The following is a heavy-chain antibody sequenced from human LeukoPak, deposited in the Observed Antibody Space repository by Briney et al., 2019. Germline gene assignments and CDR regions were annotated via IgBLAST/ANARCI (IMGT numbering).Heavy chain of an antibody. CDR1: GGPIISYY. D-gene: IGHD4-17*01. Sequence: PSETLSLTCTVSGGPIISYYWSWIRHPPGKGLEWIGYIYYSGSTNYNPSLKSRVTISVDTSKNQFSLKLSSVTAADTAVYYCARDRREYGDYPRYYYYYYGMDVWGQGTTVTVSS. V-gene: IGHV4-59*01. CDR3: ARDRREYGDYPRYYYYYYGMDV. J-gene: IGHJ6*02. CDR2: IYYSGST.